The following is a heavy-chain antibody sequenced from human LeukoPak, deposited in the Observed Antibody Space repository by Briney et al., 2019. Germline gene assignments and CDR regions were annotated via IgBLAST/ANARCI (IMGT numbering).Heavy chain of an antibody. V-gene: IGHV4-34*01. Sequence: SETLSLTCAVYGGSFSGYYWSGIRQPPGKGLEWIGEINHSGSTNYNPSLKSRVTISVDTSKNQFSLKLSSVTAADTAVYYCAMLNVVPAATNFDYWGQGTLVTVSS. CDR2: INHSGST. D-gene: IGHD2-2*01. CDR1: GGSFSGYY. J-gene: IGHJ4*02. CDR3: AMLNVVPAATNFDY.